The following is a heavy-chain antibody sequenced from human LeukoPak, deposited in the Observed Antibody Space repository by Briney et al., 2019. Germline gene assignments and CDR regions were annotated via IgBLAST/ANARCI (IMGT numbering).Heavy chain of an antibody. CDR1: GFTFSSYA. CDR2: ISYDGTNK. V-gene: IGHV3-30*04. J-gene: IGHJ3*02. D-gene: IGHD3-22*01. CDR3: ARSNYYESRSWGFDI. Sequence: GRSLRLSCAASGFTFSSYAMHWVRQAPGKGLEWVTIISYDGTNKYYADSVKGRFTISRDNSKNTLFLQMNSLRAEDTAVYYCARSNYYESRSWGFDIWGQGPMVTVSS.